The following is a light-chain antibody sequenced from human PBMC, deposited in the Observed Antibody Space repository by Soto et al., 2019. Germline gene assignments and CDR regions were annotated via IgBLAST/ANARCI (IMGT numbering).Light chain of an antibody. CDR2: GAS. CDR3: QQYNNWPLT. J-gene: IGKJ4*01. V-gene: IGKV3-15*01. CDR1: QSVNNN. Sequence: EIVMTQSPATLSVSPGERATLSCRASQSVNNNLAWYQQKPGQTPRLLIYGASTRAAAIPARFSGSGSGTEFTLTISILQSEDFAVYYCQQYNNWPLTFGGGTKVEIK.